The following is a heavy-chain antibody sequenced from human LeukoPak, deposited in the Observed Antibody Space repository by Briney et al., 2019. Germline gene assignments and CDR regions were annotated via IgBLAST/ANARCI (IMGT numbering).Heavy chain of an antibody. CDR2: IIPIFGTA. CDR3: AREGRGYSYGQVESWFDP. J-gene: IGHJ5*02. Sequence: ASVKVSCKASGGTFSSYAISWVRQAPGQGLEWMGRIIPIFGTANYAQKFQGRVTITTDESTSTAYMELSSLRSEDTAVYYCAREGRGYSYGQVESWFDPWGQGTLVTVS. V-gene: IGHV1-69*05. CDR1: GGTFSSYA. D-gene: IGHD5-18*01.